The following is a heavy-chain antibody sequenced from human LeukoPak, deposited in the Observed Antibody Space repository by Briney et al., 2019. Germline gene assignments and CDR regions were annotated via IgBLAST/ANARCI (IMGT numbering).Heavy chain of an antibody. Sequence: SETLSLTCTVSGGSISSTSYYWSWIRQPAGKGLEWIGRINTSGSTNYNPSLKSRVTISVDTSKNQFSLKLSSVTAADTAVYYCVRGPYSYDSSGCFDYWGQGTLVTVSS. D-gene: IGHD3-22*01. CDR3: VRGPYSYDSSGCFDY. CDR1: GGSISSTSYY. V-gene: IGHV4-61*02. CDR2: INTSGST. J-gene: IGHJ4*02.